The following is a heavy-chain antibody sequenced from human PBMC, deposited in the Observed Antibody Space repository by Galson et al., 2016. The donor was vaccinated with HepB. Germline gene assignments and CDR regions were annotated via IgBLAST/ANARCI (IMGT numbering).Heavy chain of an antibody. Sequence: SVKVSCKASGYSFITYGVTWVRQAPGQGLEWMGWISGDSTNKNYAQKLQGRVTLTTDTSTSTAYMELRSLTSDVTAVYYCARDGAEVTMFSDYWGPGTLVTVSS. D-gene: IGHD3-10*02. CDR3: ARDGAEVTMFSDY. CDR2: ISGDSTNK. CDR1: GYSFITYG. V-gene: IGHV1-18*01. J-gene: IGHJ4*02.